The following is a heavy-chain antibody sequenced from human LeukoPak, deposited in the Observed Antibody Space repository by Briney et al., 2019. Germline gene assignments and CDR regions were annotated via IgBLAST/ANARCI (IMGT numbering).Heavy chain of an antibody. Sequence: GGSLRLSCAASGFTFDDYAMHWVRQAPGKGLEWVSLISGDGGSTYYADSVKGRFTISRHNSKNSLYMQMTSLRTEDPALYYCAKDIPPNYYGSGSYSDYWGQGTLVTVSS. D-gene: IGHD3-10*01. V-gene: IGHV3-43*02. CDR2: ISGDGGST. J-gene: IGHJ4*02. CDR1: GFTFDDYA. CDR3: AKDIPPNYYGSGSYSDY.